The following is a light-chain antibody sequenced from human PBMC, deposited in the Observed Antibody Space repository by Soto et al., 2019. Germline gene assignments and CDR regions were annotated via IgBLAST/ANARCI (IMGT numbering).Light chain of an antibody. CDR3: SSYAAPSPRWV. CDR1: SSDVGGYNY. J-gene: IGLJ3*02. V-gene: IGLV2-11*01. Sequence: QSALTQPRSVSGSPGQSVTISCTGTSSDVGGYNYVSWYQQHPGKAPKLVIYDVSKRPSGVPDRFSGSKSGNTASLTVSGPQAEEEADYPCSSYAAPSPRWVFGGGTKLTVL. CDR2: DVS.